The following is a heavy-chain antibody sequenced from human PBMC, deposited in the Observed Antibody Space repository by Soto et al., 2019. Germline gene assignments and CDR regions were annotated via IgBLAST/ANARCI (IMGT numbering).Heavy chain of an antibody. D-gene: IGHD4-17*01. Sequence: EVQMLESGGGLVQPGGSLRLSCAASGFTFSSYAMSWVRQAPGKGLEWISAISGNGGSTYYADSVKGRFTISRDNSKNTLYLQMNSLRAEDTAVYYCAKDREGYGDFVGAFDYWGQGTLVTVSS. V-gene: IGHV3-23*01. CDR3: AKDREGYGDFVGAFDY. J-gene: IGHJ4*02. CDR2: ISGNGGST. CDR1: GFTFSSYA.